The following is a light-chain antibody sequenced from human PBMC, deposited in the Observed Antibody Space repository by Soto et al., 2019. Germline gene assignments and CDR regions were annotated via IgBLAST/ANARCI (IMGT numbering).Light chain of an antibody. V-gene: IGKV3-20*01. J-gene: IGKJ4*01. CDR3: QQYGSSPLT. Sequence: IVMTQSPATLSVSPGARATLSCRASQSVSSNLAWYQQKPGQAPRLLIYGASIRATGIPDRFSVSGSGTDFTLTINRLEPEDFAVYYCQQYGSSPLTFGGGTKVDIK. CDR1: QSVSSN. CDR2: GAS.